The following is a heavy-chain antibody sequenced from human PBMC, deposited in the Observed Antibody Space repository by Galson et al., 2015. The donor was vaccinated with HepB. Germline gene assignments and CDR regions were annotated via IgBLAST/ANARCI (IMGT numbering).Heavy chain of an antibody. CDR2: LYSGGNT. Sequence: SLRLSCAGSGFTVSTNYMSWVRQAPGKGLEWVSVLYSGGNTYYADSVKGRFTISRDNSKNTVYLQMNSLRAEDTAVYYCARINYYGSGGTVGGFDYWGQGSLVTVSS. CDR3: ARINYYGSGGTVGGFDY. CDR1: GFTVSTNY. V-gene: IGHV3-66*02. D-gene: IGHD3-10*01. J-gene: IGHJ4*02.